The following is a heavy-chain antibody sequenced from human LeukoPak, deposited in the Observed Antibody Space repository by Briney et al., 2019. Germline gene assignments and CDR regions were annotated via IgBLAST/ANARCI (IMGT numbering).Heavy chain of an antibody. Sequence: GWSLRLSCAASKFIFSSYRMSWVRQAPGKGLDGVADIKPDGSEKYFVDSVEGRFTVSSDNAKNSLYLQMNSLRVDDTAVYYCARQPYYIRPLGAFDIWGQGTMVTVSS. V-gene: IGHV3-7*01. CDR2: IKPDGSEK. J-gene: IGHJ3*02. D-gene: IGHD1-26*01. CDR3: ARQPYYIRPLGAFDI. CDR1: KFIFSSYR.